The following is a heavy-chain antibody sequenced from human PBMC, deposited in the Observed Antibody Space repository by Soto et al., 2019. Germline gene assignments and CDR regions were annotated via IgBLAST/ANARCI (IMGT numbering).Heavy chain of an antibody. CDR2: IFSNDEK. CDR3: ARVRSNYYGSGTYYFDY. CDR1: GFSLTTARMG. J-gene: IGHJ4*02. Sequence: QVTLKESGPLLVRPTETLTLTCTVSGFSLTTARMGLTWIPQPPGKALEWLAHIFSNDEKSYRTSLKSRLTISKDTSRTQVVLTMTNMDPVDTGTYYCARVRSNYYGSGTYYFDYWGQGTLVTVSS. V-gene: IGHV2-26*01. D-gene: IGHD3-10*01.